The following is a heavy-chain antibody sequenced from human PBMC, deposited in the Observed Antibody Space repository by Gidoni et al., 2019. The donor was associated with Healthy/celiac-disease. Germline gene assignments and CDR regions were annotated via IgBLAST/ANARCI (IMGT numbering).Heavy chain of an antibody. J-gene: IGHJ3*02. V-gene: IGHV3-64*02. CDR2: ISSNGGST. D-gene: IGHD3-16*01. Sequence: EVQLVESGEGLVQPGGSLRLSCAASGFTFSSYAMHWVRQAPGKGLEYVSAISSNGGSTYYADSVKGRFTISRDNSKNTLYLQMGSLRAEDMAVYYCARGEAQGGNPPAFDIWGQGTMVTVSS. CDR3: ARGEAQGGNPPAFDI. CDR1: GFTFSSYA.